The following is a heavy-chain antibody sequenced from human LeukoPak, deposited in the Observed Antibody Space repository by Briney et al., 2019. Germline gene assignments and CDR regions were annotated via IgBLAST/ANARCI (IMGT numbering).Heavy chain of an antibody. CDR1: GFTFRDFS. CDR2: VSGDGGVT. CDR3: AKGNNSRSFNFDY. Sequence: PGGSLRLSCAASGFTFRDFSMHWVRQAPGKGLEWVSLVSGDGGVTHYAGSVEGRFTISRDNSKNSLYLQMSSLRVEDTAFYYCAKGNNSRSFNFDYGGQGTLVTVSS. V-gene: IGHV3-43*02. J-gene: IGHJ4*02. D-gene: IGHD2/OR15-2a*01.